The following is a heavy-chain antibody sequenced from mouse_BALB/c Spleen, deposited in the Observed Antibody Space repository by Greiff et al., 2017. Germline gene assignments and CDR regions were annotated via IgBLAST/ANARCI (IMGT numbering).Heavy chain of an antibody. CDR1: GYAFSSYW. Sequence: QVQLKQSGAELVRPGSSVKISCKASGYAFSSYWMNWVKQRPGQGLEWIGQIYPGDGDTNYNGKFKGKATLTADKSSSTAYMQLSSLTSEDSAVYFCARENYYGNAYWGQGTLVTVSA. J-gene: IGHJ3*01. CDR3: ARENYYGNAY. D-gene: IGHD2-1*01. CDR2: IYPGDGDT. V-gene: IGHV1-80*01.